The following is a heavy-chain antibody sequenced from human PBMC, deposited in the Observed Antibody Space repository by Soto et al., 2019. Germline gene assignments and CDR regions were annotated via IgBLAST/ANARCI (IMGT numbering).Heavy chain of an antibody. J-gene: IGHJ4*02. CDR2: ISAYNGNT. D-gene: IGHD6-13*01. Sequence: PGPSVKVSCKASGYTFTSYGISWVRQAPGQGLEWMGWISAYNGNTNYAQKLQGRVTMTTDTSTSTAYMELRSLRSDDTAVYYCARGSYSTPSEDIDYWGQGTLVTVSS. CDR1: GYTFTSYG. CDR3: ARGSYSTPSEDIDY. V-gene: IGHV1-18*01.